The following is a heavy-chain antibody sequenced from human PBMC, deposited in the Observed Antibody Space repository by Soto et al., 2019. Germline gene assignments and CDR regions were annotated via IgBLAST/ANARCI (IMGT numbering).Heavy chain of an antibody. Sequence: KPSETVSLTCAVSGGSLTIGTYSLNWIGQPPGKGLEWIGYIFPSGTTYYNPSLKSRASISIDVSKNQFSLNLRSLTAADTVVYYCARCREFDSWGQGTMVTVSS. CDR2: IFPSGTT. D-gene: IGHD2-15*01. V-gene: IGHV4-30-2*01. CDR1: GGSLTIGTYS. CDR3: ARCREFDS. J-gene: IGHJ4*02.